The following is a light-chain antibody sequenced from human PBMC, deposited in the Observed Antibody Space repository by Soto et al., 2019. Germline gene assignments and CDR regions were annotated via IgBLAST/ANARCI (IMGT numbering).Light chain of an antibody. CDR3: QQYYSTPPT. V-gene: IGKV4-1*01. CDR1: QSVLYSSNNKNY. Sequence: DIVMTQSPDSLAVSLRDRGTINCKSSQSVLYSSNNKNYLAWYQQKPGQPPKLLIYWASTRESGVPDRFSGSGSGTDFTLTISSLQAEDVAVYYCQQYYSTPPTFGQGTKVDIK. J-gene: IGKJ1*01. CDR2: WAS.